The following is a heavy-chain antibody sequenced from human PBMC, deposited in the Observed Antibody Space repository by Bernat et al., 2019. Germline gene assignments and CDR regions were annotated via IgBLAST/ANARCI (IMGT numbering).Heavy chain of an antibody. V-gene: IGHV4-38-2*01. Sequence: QVQLQESGPGLVKPLETLSLSCVVSGFSITSGYSWGWVRQPPGKGLEWIASFYLSESTYYNAALKSRVTISVDKSKNLFSLKMDSVTAADTAIYYCARMKPLGRTVDYFQYWGQGTLVTVSS. CDR1: GFSITSGYS. CDR3: ARMKPLGRTVDYFQY. CDR2: FYLSEST. D-gene: IGHD4-11*01. J-gene: IGHJ4*02.